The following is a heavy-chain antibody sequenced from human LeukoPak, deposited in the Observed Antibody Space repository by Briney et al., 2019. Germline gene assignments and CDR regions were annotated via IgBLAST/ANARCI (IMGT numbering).Heavy chain of an antibody. Sequence: GKSLKISCKGSGNSLTSYLIGWVRQMRGKGQEWMGINYPADSGTRYRPSFQGQVTISADKSISTAYLQWSSLKASDTAMYYCASSNSGYYPGDYWGQGTLVTVSS. V-gene: IGHV5-51*01. CDR2: NYPADSGT. CDR1: GNSLTSYL. J-gene: IGHJ4*02. CDR3: ASSNSGYYPGDY. D-gene: IGHD3-22*01.